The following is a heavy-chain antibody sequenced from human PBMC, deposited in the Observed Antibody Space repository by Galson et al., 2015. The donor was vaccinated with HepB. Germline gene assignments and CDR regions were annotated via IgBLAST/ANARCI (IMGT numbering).Heavy chain of an antibody. V-gene: IGHV1-2*06. D-gene: IGHD3-10*01. Sequence: SVKVSCKASGYTFTSYLMHWVRQAPGQGLEWMGRINPNSGGTNYAQKFQGRVTMTRDTSISTACMELSSLRSDDTAVYYCAYTSYGSGSYYPFDYWGPGTLVTVSS. CDR3: AYTSYGSGSYYPFDY. CDR2: INPNSGGT. CDR1: GYTFTSYL. J-gene: IGHJ4*02.